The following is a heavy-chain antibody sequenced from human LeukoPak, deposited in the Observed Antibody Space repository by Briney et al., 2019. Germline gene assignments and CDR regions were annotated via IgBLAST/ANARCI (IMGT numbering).Heavy chain of an antibody. CDR1: GGSISSYY. J-gene: IGHJ4*02. CDR2: IYYSGST. D-gene: IGHD3-22*01. CDR3: ARGHTMIVGQYYFDY. Sequence: SETLSLTCTVSGGSISSYYWSWIRQPPGKGLEWIGYIYYSGSTNYNPSLKSRVTMSVDTSKNQFSLKLSSVTAADTAVYYCARGHTMIVGQYYFDYWGQGTLVTVSS. V-gene: IGHV4-59*12.